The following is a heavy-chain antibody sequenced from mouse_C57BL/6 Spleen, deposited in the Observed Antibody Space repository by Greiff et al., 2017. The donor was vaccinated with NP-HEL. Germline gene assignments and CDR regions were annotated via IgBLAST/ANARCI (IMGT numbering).Heavy chain of an antibody. D-gene: IGHD3-2*02. CDR3: TREAAQALFAY. CDR1: GYTFTDYE. Sequence: VQLQQSGAELVRPGASVTLSCKASGYTFTDYEMHWVKQTPVHGLEWIGAIDPETGGTAYNQKFKGKAILTADKSSSTAYMELRSLTSEDSAVYYCTREAAQALFAYWGQGTLVTVSA. CDR2: IDPETGGT. J-gene: IGHJ3*01. V-gene: IGHV1-15*01.